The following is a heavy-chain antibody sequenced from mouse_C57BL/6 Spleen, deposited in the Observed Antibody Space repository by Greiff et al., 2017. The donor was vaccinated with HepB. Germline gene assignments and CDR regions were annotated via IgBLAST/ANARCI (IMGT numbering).Heavy chain of an antibody. CDR2: ISYDGSN. CDR1: GYSITSGYY. Sequence: EVQLVESGPGLVKPSQSLSLTCSVTGYSITSGYYWNWIRQFPGNKLEWMGYISYDGSNNYNPSLKNRISITRDTSKNQFFLKLNSVTTEDTATYYCAIYDYDDGFDYWGQGTTLTVSS. J-gene: IGHJ2*01. V-gene: IGHV3-6*01. D-gene: IGHD2-4*01. CDR3: AIYDYDDGFDY.